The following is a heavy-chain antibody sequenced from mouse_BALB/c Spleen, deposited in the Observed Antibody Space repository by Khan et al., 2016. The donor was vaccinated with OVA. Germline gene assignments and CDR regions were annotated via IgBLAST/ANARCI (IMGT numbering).Heavy chain of an antibody. CDR1: GFTFSAYG. CDR2: INSDGYYT. D-gene: IGHD4-1*01. Sequence: DVQLVESGGDLVKPGGSLRLSCAASGFTFSAYGMSWVRQPPDKRLEWVSTINSDGYYTYYPDTVKGRFTISRNNAENTLYLQMNSLKSEDTAIYYCASHLTGSFAYWCQGTLVTVAA. CDR3: ASHLTGSFAY. J-gene: IGHJ3*01. V-gene: IGHV5-6*01.